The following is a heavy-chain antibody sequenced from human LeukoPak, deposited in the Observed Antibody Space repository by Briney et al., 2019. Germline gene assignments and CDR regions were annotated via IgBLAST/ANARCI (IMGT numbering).Heavy chain of an antibody. CDR1: GGSISSSSYY. Sequence: SETLSLTCTVSGGSISSSSYYWGWIRQPPGKGLECIGYIYYSGSTNYNPSLKSRVAISVDTSKNQFSLKLSSVTAADTAVYYCARHGGYTSPYLHWGQGTLVTVSS. V-gene: IGHV4-61*05. CDR3: ARHGGYTSPYLH. CDR2: IYYSGST. J-gene: IGHJ1*01. D-gene: IGHD6-13*01.